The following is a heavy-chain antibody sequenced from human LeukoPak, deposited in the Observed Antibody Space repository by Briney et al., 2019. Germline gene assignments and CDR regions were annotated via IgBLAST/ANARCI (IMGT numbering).Heavy chain of an antibody. J-gene: IGHJ4*02. CDR1: GFTFSGYS. D-gene: IGHD3-10*01. Sequence: GGSLRLSCAASGFTFSGYSMHWVRQAPGKGLEWVTIISYDGSNKYYADSVKGRFTISRDNSKNTLYLQMNSLRAEDTAVYYCTKDLSPNYGSGGFDYWGQGTLVTVSS. V-gene: IGHV3-30*18. CDR3: TKDLSPNYGSGGFDY. CDR2: ISYDGSNK.